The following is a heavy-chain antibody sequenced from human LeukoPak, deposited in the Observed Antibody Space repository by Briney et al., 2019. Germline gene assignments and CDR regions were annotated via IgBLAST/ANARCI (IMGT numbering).Heavy chain of an antibody. V-gene: IGHV4-31*03. CDR1: GGSISTSGYYSGGYY. Sequence: PPQTLSLTCTVSGGSISTSGYYSGGYYWSWIRQHPGKGLEWIGYIHYSGTTYYNPSLKSRVTISVDTSENQFSLKLNSVTAADTAVYYCARVRPGYYYMDVWGKGTTVTVSS. CDR3: ARVRPGYYYMDV. CDR2: IHYSGTT. J-gene: IGHJ6*03.